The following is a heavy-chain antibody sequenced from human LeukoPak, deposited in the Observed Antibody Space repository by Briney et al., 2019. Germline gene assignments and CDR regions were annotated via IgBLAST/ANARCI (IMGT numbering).Heavy chain of an antibody. CDR2: MYSTGIT. V-gene: IGHV3-66*03. CDR1: GVTVTKKY. J-gene: IGHJ4*02. Sequence: PGGSLRLSCAASGVTVTKKYISWVRPAPGEGLGWGSVMYSTGITQYGDSVRGRFTISRDNSKNTVYLQMNSLKPEDTAVYYCARDPGGGPTHGYWGQGTLVTVSS. D-gene: IGHD1-26*01. CDR3: ARDPGGGPTHGY.